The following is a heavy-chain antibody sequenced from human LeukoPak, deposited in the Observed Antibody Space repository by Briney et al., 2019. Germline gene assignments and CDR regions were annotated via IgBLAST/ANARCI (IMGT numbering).Heavy chain of an antibody. Sequence: ASVKVSCKASGYTFTSYGISWVRQAPGQGLEWMGWISAYNGNTNYAQKLQGRVTMTTDTSTSTAYMELRSLRPDDTAVYYCARARLWFGELSLPFDPWGQGTLVTVSS. CDR2: ISAYNGNT. D-gene: IGHD3-10*01. V-gene: IGHV1-18*04. CDR1: GYTFTSYG. CDR3: ARARLWFGELSLPFDP. J-gene: IGHJ5*02.